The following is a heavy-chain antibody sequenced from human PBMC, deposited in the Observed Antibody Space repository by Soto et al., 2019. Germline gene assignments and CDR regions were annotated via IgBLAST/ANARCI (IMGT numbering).Heavy chain of an antibody. CDR1: GYTFSSYH. V-gene: IGHV1-18*01. CDR2: ISAYNGNT. CDR3: ARDLPPVDY. J-gene: IGHJ4*02. Sequence: QIQLVQSGAEVKKPGASVKVSCKASGYTFSSYHITWVRQAPGQGLEWLGWISAYNGNTNYAQNLQGRVTMTTDPSTSTAYMELRSLRSDDTAVYYCARDLPPVDYWGQGTLVTVSS.